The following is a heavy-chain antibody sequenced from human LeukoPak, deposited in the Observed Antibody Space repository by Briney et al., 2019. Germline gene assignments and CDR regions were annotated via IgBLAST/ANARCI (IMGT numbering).Heavy chain of an antibody. J-gene: IGHJ4*02. CDR3: ASLTVRRPKSPDY. V-gene: IGHV4-34*01. CDR2: INHSGST. Sequence: SETLSLTCAVYGGSFSGYYWSWIRRPPGKGLEWIGEINHSGSTNYNPSLKSRVTISVDTSKNQFSLKLSSVTAADTAVYYCASLTVRRPKSPDYWGQGTLVTVSS. CDR1: GGSFSGYY. D-gene: IGHD3-9*01.